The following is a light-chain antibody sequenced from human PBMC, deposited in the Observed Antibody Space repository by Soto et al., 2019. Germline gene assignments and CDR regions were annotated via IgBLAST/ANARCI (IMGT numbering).Light chain of an antibody. J-gene: IGKJ4*01. CDR3: LLFNTYPQA. CDR2: DAS. CDR1: EGIGSA. Sequence: AIQLTQFPSSLSASIGDRVTITCRAREGIGSALAWYQQAPGKPPKLLIFDASTLENGVPSRFSGGGSGTDFTLTISSLQPEDFATYYCLLFNTYPQAFGGGTKVEIK. V-gene: IGKV1-13*02.